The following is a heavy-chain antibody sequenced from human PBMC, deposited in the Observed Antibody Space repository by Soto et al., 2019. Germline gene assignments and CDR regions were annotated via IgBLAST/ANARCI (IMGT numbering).Heavy chain of an antibody. Sequence: GASVKVSCKASGYTFTSYGISWVRQAPGQGLEWMGWISAYNGNTNYAQKLQGRVTMTTDTSTSTAYMELRSLRSDDTAVYYCAISSGYCSGGSCYDQAVDYWGQGTLVTVSS. D-gene: IGHD2-15*01. CDR3: AISSGYCSGGSCYDQAVDY. J-gene: IGHJ4*01. CDR1: GYTFTSYG. V-gene: IGHV1-18*01. CDR2: ISAYNGNT.